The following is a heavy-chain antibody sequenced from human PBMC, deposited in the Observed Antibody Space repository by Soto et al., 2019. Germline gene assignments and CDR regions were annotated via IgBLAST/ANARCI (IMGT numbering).Heavy chain of an antibody. V-gene: IGHV4-31*03. CDR2: IYYSGST. CDR3: ASQKDYYGSGPGGWFDP. Sequence: SETLSLTYTVSGGSISSGGDYWSWIRQHPGKGLEWIVYIYYSGSTYYNPSLKSRVTISVDTSKNQFSLKLSSVTAADTAVYYCASQKDYYGSGPGGWFDPWGQGTLVTVSS. D-gene: IGHD3-10*01. CDR1: GGSISSGGDY. J-gene: IGHJ5*02.